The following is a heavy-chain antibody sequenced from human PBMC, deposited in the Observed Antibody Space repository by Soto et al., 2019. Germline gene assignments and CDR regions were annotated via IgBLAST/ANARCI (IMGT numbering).Heavy chain of an antibody. CDR2: IWYDGSNK. D-gene: IGHD1-7*01. J-gene: IGHJ6*02. CDR1: GFTFSSYG. CDR3: TRGNIVPSGTTHTGYYYYGMDV. Sequence: GGSLRLSCAASGFTFSSYGMHWVRQAPGKGLEWVAVIWYDGSNKYYADSVKGRFTISRDNSKNTLYLQMNSLRAEDTAVYYCTRGNIVPSGTTHTGYYYYGMDVWGQGTTVTVSS. V-gene: IGHV3-33*01.